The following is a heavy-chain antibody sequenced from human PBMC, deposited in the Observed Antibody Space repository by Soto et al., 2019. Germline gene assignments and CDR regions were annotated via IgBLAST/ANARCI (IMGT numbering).Heavy chain of an antibody. CDR1: GASISTSNW. CDR2: RFHSGST. J-gene: IGHJ4*02. V-gene: IGHV4-4*02. CDR3: ARINGDTIYFGY. D-gene: IGHD4-17*01. Sequence: PSETLSLTCTVSGASISTSNWWTWVRQPPGKGLEWIGERFHSGSTTYNPSLKSRVTISLDKSSNQFSLKLNSVTAADTAVYYCARINGDTIYFGYWGQGALVTVSS.